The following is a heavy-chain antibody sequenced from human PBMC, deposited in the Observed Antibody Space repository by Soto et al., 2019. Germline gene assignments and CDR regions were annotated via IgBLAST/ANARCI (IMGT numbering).Heavy chain of an antibody. J-gene: IGHJ3*02. Sequence: PGESLKISCKGSGYSFTSYWIGWVRQVPGKGLEWMAIIYPGDSDTRYSPSFQGQVTISADKSISTAYLQWSSLKASDTAMYYCARPRSPQGVNAFDIWGEGTMVTASS. V-gene: IGHV5-51*01. CDR2: IYPGDSDT. CDR3: ARPRSPQGVNAFDI. CDR1: GYSFTSYW.